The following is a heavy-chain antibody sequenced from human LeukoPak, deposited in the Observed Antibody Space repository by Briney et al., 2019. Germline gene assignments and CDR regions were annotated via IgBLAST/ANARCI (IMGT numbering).Heavy chain of an antibody. CDR2: IKKDGGEI. CDR1: GFNFSSHW. V-gene: IGHV3-7*01. J-gene: IGHJ4*02. D-gene: IGHD3-10*01. CDR3: ARDRGAASAPDY. Sequence: GGSLRLSCAASGFNFSSHWMSWVRQAPGKGLEWVGNIKKDGGEIFYAKSVKGRFTISRDNAKNAVYLQMSSLRGEDTALYYCARDRGAASAPDYWGQGTLVTVSS.